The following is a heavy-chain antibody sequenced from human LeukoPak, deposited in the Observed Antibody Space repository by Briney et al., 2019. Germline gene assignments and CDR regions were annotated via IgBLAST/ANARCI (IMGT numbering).Heavy chain of an antibody. CDR3: ATIPYCTNGVCYTNWYFDL. CDR2: FDPEDGET. CDR1: GYTLTELS. Sequence: ASVKVSCKVSGYTLTELSMHWVRQAPGKGLEWMGGFDPEDGETIYAQKFQGRVTMTEDTSTDTAYMELSSLRSEDTAVYYCATIPYCTNGVCYTNWYFDLWGRGTLVTVPS. J-gene: IGHJ2*01. D-gene: IGHD2-8*01. V-gene: IGHV1-24*01.